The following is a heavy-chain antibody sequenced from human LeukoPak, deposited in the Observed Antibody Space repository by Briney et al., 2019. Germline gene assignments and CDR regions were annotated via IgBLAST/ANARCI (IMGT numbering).Heavy chain of an antibody. Sequence: PGGSLRLSCAASGFTFSSYAISWVRQAPGKGLEWVSALSGSGGSTYYADSVKGRYTISRDNSKNTLYLQMNSLRAEDTAVYYCAKDMSAYCGGDCYYDYWGQGTLVTVSS. D-gene: IGHD2-21*02. CDR3: AKDMSAYCGGDCYYDY. CDR2: LSGSGGST. CDR1: GFTFSSYA. J-gene: IGHJ4*02. V-gene: IGHV3-23*01.